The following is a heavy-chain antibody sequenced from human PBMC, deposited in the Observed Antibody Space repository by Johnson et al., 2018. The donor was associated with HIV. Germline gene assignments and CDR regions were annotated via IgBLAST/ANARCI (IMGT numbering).Heavy chain of an antibody. D-gene: IGHD1-1*01. Sequence: EQLVESGGGLVQPGGSLRLSCAASGFTFSSYDIHWVRQATGNGLESVSPIGPAGDTYYPGSVKGRFTISRENAKNSLYLQMNSLRAGDTAVYYCARESPGYAFDVWGQGTMVTVSS. J-gene: IGHJ3*01. V-gene: IGHV3-13*01. CDR3: ARESPGYAFDV. CDR2: IGPAGDT. CDR1: GFTFSSYD.